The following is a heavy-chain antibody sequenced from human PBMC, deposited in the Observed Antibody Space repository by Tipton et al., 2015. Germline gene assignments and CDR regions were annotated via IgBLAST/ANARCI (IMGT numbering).Heavy chain of an antibody. J-gene: IGHJ4*02. CDR3: AGSADTYFDY. CDR2: IYYSATT. Sequence: LSLTCTVSGVSIRGDTYYWAWIRQQPGKGLEWIGYIYYSATTYYSPLLKSRLTISLDTSQNLFSLNLNSLTDADTAVYYCAGSADTYFDYWGQGTLVTVSS. D-gene: IGHD6-25*01. V-gene: IGHV4-31*03. CDR1: GVSIRGDTYY.